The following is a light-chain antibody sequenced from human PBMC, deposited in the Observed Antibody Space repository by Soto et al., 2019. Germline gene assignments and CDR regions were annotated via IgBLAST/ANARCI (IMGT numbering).Light chain of an antibody. J-gene: IGKJ3*01. CDR2: DAS. CDR3: QQRSNWPGT. V-gene: IGKV3-11*01. CDR1: QSVGTY. Sequence: EIVLKQSTATLSLSPGERAILSCRASQSVGTYLAWYQQKPGQAPRLLIYDASNRATGIPARFGGSGSGTDFTLTINSLEPEDFAVYYCQQRSNWPGTFGPGTKVDIK.